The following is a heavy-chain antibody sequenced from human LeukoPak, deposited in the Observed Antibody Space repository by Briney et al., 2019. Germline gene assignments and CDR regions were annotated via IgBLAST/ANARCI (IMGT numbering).Heavy chain of an antibody. CDR1: GGSISSYY. Sequence: SETLSLTCTVSGGSISSYYWSWIRQPPGKGLEWIGYIYSSGSTNYNPSLKSRVTTSLDTSKNQFSLKLSSVTAADTAVYYCARLGMAVVGTGGGVDYWGQGTLVTVSS. V-gene: IGHV4-59*08. D-gene: IGHD6-13*01. CDR3: ARLGMAVVGTGGGVDY. CDR2: IYSSGST. J-gene: IGHJ4*02.